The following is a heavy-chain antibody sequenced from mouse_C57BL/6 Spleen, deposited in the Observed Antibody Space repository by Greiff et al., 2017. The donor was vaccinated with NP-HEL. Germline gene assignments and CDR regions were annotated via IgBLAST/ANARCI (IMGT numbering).Heavy chain of an antibody. CDR3: ARSRDYGSSSFAY. J-gene: IGHJ3*01. Sequence: QVQLQQSGAELVKPGASVKISCKASGYAFSSYWMNWVTQRPGKGLEWIGQIYPGDGDTNYNGKFKGKATLTADKSSSTAYMQLSSLTSEDSAVYFCARSRDYGSSSFAYWGQGTLVTVSA. CDR1: GYAFSSYW. V-gene: IGHV1-80*01. D-gene: IGHD1-1*01. CDR2: IYPGDGDT.